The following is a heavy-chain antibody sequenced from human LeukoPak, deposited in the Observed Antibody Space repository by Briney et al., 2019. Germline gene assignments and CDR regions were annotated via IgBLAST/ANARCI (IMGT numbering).Heavy chain of an antibody. CDR1: GGSFSGYY. V-gene: IGHV4-34*01. CDR3: ARGPFWRLAGPNFDY. D-gene: IGHD6-19*01. Sequence: SETLSLTCAVYGGSFSGYYWSWIRQPPGKGLEWIGEINHSGSTNYNLSLKSRVTISVDTSKNQFSLKLSSVTAADTAVYYCARGPFWRLAGPNFDYWGQGTLVTVSS. J-gene: IGHJ4*02. CDR2: INHSGST.